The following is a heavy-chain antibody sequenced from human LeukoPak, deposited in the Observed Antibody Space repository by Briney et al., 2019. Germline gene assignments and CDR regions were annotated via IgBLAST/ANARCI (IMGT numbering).Heavy chain of an antibody. J-gene: IGHJ5*02. CDR3: ARVAYTSGWYWFDP. CDR2: IYYSGST. CDR1: GGSISSGGYY. D-gene: IGHD6-19*01. Sequence: SETLSLTCTVSGGSISSGGYYWSWIRELPGKRLEWIGYIYYSGSTYYNPSLKSRVTISVDTSKNQFSLMLSSVTAADTAVYYCARVAYTSGWYWFDPWGQGTLVTVSS. V-gene: IGHV4-31*03.